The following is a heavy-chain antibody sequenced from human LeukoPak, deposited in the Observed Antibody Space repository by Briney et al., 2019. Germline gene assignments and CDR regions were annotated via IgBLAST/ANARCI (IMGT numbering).Heavy chain of an antibody. CDR1: GYTFTSYG. Sequence: ASVKVSCKASGYTFTSYGISWVRQAPGQGLEWMGWISAYNGNTNYAQKLQGRVTMTTDTSTSTAYMELRSLRSDDTAVYYCARVWGGYYDGRGYFLIAPWGQGTLVTVSS. CDR2: ISAYNGNT. V-gene: IGHV1-18*01. J-gene: IGHJ5*02. CDR3: ARVWGGYYDGRGYFLIAP. D-gene: IGHD3-22*01.